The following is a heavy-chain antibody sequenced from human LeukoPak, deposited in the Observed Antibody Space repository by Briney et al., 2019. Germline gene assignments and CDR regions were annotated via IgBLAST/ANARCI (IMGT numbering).Heavy chain of an antibody. CDR1: GYTFTSYY. CDR3: ATADVFYSSSPYYFDY. D-gene: IGHD6-13*01. V-gene: IGHV1-46*01. J-gene: IGHJ4*02. Sequence: ASVKVSCKASGYTFTSYYMHWVRQAPGQGLEWMAIINPSSGSTGYAQKFQGRVTMTRDTSTSTVYMELSSLRSEDTAVYYCATADVFYSSSPYYFDYWGQGTLVTVSS. CDR2: INPSSGST.